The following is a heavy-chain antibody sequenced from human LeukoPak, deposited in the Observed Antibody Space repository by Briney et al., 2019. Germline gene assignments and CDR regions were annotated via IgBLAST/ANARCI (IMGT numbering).Heavy chain of an antibody. CDR3: ARSSATFDY. J-gene: IGHJ4*02. CDR1: GFSFSSYA. Sequence: GGSLRLSCAASGFSFSSYAMHWVRQAPGKGLEWVAVISYDGSNKYYADSVKGRFTISRDNSKNTLYLQMNSLRAEDTAVYYCARSSATFDYWGQGTLVTVSS. V-gene: IGHV3-30*04. CDR2: ISYDGSNK.